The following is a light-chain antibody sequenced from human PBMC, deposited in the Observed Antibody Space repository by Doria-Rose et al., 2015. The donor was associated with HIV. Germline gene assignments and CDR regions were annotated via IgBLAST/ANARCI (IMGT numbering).Light chain of an antibody. V-gene: IGKV3-20*01. J-gene: IGKJ1*01. CDR1: QRVKSSY. CDR3: HQYGTSWT. CDR2: DAS. Sequence: TQSPGTLSLSPGERATLSCRASQRVKSSYLAWYQQKPGQAPRLLIYDASTRATGIPDRLSGSGSGTDFTLTISRLEPEDVAVYYCHQYGTSWTFGQGTKVEI.